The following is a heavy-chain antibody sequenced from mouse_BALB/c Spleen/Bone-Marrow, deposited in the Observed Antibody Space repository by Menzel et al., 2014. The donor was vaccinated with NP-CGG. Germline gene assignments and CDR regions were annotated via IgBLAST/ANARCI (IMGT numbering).Heavy chain of an antibody. CDR3: ARDSGYDWYFDV. D-gene: IGHD2-2*01. J-gene: IGHJ1*01. V-gene: IGHV2-9*02. CDR2: IWAGGST. Sequence: VQLVESGPGLVAPSQSLSITCTVSGFSLTSYGVHWVRQPPGKGLEWLGVIWAGGSTNYNSALMSRLSISKDNSKSXFFLKMNSLQTDDTAMYYCARDSGYDWYFDVWGAGTTVTVSS. CDR1: GFSLTSYG.